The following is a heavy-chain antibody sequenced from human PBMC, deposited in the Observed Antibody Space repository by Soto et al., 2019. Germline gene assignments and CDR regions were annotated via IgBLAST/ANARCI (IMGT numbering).Heavy chain of an antibody. CDR3: ARDSGDY. V-gene: IGHV3-33*01. J-gene: IGHJ4*02. CDR1: GFTFSSYG. Sequence: QVQLVESGGGVVQSGRSLRLSCAASGFTFSSYGMHWVRQAPGKGLEWVAVIWHDGSNKYYADLVKGRFTISRDNSKNTLYLQMNSLRAEDTAVYDCARDSGDYMGEGTLVTVSS. CDR2: IWHDGSNK.